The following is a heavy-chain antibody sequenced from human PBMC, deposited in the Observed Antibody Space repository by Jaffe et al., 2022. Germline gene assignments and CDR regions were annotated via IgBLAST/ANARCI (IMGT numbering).Heavy chain of an antibody. CDR1: GFTFDDYT. J-gene: IGHJ3*02. Sequence: EVQLVESGGVVVQPGGSLRLSCAASGFTFDDYTMHWVRQAPGKGLEWVSLISWDGGSTYYADSVKGRFTISRDNSKNSLYLQMNSLRTEDTALYYCAKDMVRGYCSGGSCLPDAFDIWGQGTMVTVSS. CDR2: ISWDGGST. V-gene: IGHV3-43*01. D-gene: IGHD2-15*01. CDR3: AKDMVRGYCSGGSCLPDAFDI.